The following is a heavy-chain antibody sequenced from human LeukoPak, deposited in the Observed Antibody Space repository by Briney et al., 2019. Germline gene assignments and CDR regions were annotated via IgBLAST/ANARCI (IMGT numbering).Heavy chain of an antibody. CDR3: ARLSSAAQDY. CDR1: GYTFTSYA. J-gene: IGHJ4*02. CDR2: INACNGNT. D-gene: IGHD6-19*01. Sequence: GASVKVSYKASGYTFTSYAMHWVRQAPGQRLEWMGWINACNGNTKYSQKFQGRVTITRDTSASTAYMELSSLRSEDTAVYYCARLSSAAQDYWGQGTLVTVSS. V-gene: IGHV1-3*01.